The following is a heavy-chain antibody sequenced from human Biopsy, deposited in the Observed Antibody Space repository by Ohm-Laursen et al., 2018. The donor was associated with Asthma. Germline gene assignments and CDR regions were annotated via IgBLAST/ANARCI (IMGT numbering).Heavy chain of an antibody. V-gene: IGHV1-18*01. D-gene: IGHD3-9*01. Sequence: GSSVKVSCKASGYTFTNYGISWVRQAPGQGLEWMGWISTYNGNTNYAQKLQGRVTMTTDTSTSTAYMELRSLRSDDTAVYYCARTYYDFLTGQVNDAFALWGQGTMATVSS. J-gene: IGHJ3*01. CDR3: ARTYYDFLTGQVNDAFAL. CDR1: GYTFTNYG. CDR2: ISTYNGNT.